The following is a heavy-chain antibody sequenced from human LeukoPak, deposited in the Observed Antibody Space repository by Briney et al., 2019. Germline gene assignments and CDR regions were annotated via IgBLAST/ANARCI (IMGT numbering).Heavy chain of an antibody. CDR3: ARLTLRWYYFDY. V-gene: IGHV4-39*01. Sequence: SETLSLTCTVSGGSISSSSYYWGWIRQPPGKGLEWIGGIYYSGSTYYNPSLKSRVTISVDTSKNQFSLKLSSVTAADTAVYYCARLTLRWYYFDYWGQGTLVTVSS. CDR2: IYYSGST. CDR1: GGSISSSSYY. J-gene: IGHJ4*02. D-gene: IGHD4-23*01.